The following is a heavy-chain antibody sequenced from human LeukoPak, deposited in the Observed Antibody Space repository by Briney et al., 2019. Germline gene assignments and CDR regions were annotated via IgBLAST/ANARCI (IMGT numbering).Heavy chain of an antibody. V-gene: IGHV3-23*01. J-gene: IGHJ4*02. CDR3: AREGGGTGGYYYGFDY. Sequence: GGSLRLSCVVSGITVSNYGMNWVRQAPGKGLEWVSGIRESGGGTNYADSVKGRFTISRDNSMNTVYLQMNSLRAEDTALYYCAREGGGTGGYYYGFDYWGQGTLVTVSS. CDR2: IRESGGGT. D-gene: IGHD3-22*01. CDR1: GITVSNYG.